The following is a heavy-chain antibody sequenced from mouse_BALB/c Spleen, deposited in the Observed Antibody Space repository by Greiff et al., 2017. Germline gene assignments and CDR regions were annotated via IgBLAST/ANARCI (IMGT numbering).Heavy chain of an antibody. J-gene: IGHJ4*01. D-gene: IGHD2-4*01. CDR2: IDPANGNT. Sequence: EVQLVESGAELVKPGASVKLSCTASGFNIKDTYMHWVKQRPEQGLEWIGRIDPANGNTKYDPKFQGKATITADTSSNTAYLQLSSLTSEDTAVYYCAGDYDHMDYWGQGTSVTVSS. V-gene: IGHV14-3*02. CDR1: GFNIKDTY. CDR3: AGDYDHMDY.